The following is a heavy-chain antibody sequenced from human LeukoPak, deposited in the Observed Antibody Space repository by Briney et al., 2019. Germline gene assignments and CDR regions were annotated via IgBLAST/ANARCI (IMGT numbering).Heavy chain of an antibody. D-gene: IGHD1-26*01. Sequence: ASVKVSCKASGYTFTSYYMHWVRQAPGQGLEWMGIINPSGGITSYAQKFQGRVTMTRDTSASTVYMELSSLRSEDTAVYYCARDPVGATLYYYYGMDVWGQGTTVTVSS. CDR3: ARDPVGATLYYYYGMDV. J-gene: IGHJ6*02. CDR1: GYTFTSYY. CDR2: INPSGGIT. V-gene: IGHV1-46*01.